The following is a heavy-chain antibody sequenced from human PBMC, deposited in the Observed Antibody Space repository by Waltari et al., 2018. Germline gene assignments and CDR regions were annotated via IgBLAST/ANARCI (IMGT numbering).Heavy chain of an antibody. CDR1: GGPIRSGGYS. CDR2: IYYSGST. Sequence: QVQLQESGPGLVKPSQNLSLPCTVSGGPIRSGGYSRRWIRQHPGKGLEWIGYIYYSGSTYYNPSLKSLVTISVDTSKNQFSLKLSSVTAADTAVYYCAREYCSGGSCYADYWGQGTLVTVSS. CDR3: AREYCSGGSCYADY. V-gene: IGHV4-31*01. J-gene: IGHJ4*02. D-gene: IGHD2-15*01.